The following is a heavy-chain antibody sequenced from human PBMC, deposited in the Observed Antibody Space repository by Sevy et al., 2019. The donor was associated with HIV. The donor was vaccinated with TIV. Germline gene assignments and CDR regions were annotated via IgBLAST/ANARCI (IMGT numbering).Heavy chain of an antibody. CDR1: GFAFYDYS. V-gene: IGHV3-30*14. J-gene: IGHJ3*02. D-gene: IGHD3-10*01. Sequence: GGSLRLSCAASGFAFYDYSMSWIRQAPGKGLEWVASRSFGCGKINYADSVKGRFTISRDNSKNTLYLQMNSLRAEDTAVYYCASERIGGYYGSGSYYNGAFDIWGQGTMVTVSS. CDR2: RSFGCGKI. CDR3: ASERIGGYYGSGSYYNGAFDI.